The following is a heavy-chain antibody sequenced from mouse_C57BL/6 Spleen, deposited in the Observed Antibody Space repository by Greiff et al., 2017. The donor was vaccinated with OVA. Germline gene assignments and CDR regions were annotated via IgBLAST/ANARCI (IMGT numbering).Heavy chain of an antibody. Sequence: QVQLQQPGAELVRPGTSVKLSCKASGYTFTSYWMHWVQQRPGQGLEWIGVIDPSDSYTTSNQKFKGKATLTVDTSSSTAYMRLSSLTSEDSAVYYCAREDYYGSSYWFAYWGQGALVTVSA. CDR2: IDPSDSYT. J-gene: IGHJ3*01. D-gene: IGHD1-1*01. V-gene: IGHV1-59*01. CDR1: GYTFTSYW. CDR3: AREDYYGSSYWFAY.